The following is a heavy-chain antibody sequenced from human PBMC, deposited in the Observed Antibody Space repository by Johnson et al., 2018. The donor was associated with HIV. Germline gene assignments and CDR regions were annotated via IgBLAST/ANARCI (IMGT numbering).Heavy chain of an antibody. J-gene: IGHJ3*02. V-gene: IGHV3-30-3*01. CDR2: ISDDGSSR. D-gene: IGHD6-25*01. Sequence: QVTLVESGGGLVQPGGSLRLSCAASGFTFSRYPMHWIRQAPGEGLEWVALISDDGSSRYYADSVKGRFTISRDNSKNTLYLQMNSLRAEDTAVYYCAKGGIDACDIWGQGTMVTVSS. CDR1: GFTFSRYP. CDR3: AKGGIDACDI.